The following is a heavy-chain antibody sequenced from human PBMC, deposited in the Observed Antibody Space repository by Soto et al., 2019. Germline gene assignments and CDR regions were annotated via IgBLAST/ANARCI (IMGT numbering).Heavy chain of an antibody. D-gene: IGHD3-22*01. CDR3: ANVRADYYASSGPLDY. CDR2: ISGSGGST. V-gene: IGHV3-23*01. CDR1: GFTFSSYV. Sequence: EVQLLESGGGLVQPGGSLRLSCAASGFTFSSYVMSWVRQAPGKGLEWVSAISGSGGSTYYGDSVKGRFTISGDHSKNTLYLQMNSLRDDDTAVYYCANVRADYYASSGPLDYWGQGPLVTVSS. J-gene: IGHJ4*02.